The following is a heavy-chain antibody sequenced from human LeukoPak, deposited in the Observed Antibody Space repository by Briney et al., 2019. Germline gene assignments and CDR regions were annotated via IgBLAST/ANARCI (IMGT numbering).Heavy chain of an antibody. CDR2: ISYDGSNK. CDR1: GFTFSSYG. Sequence: GGSLLLSCAASGFTFSSYGMHWVRQAPGKGLEWVAVISYDGSNKYYADSVKGRFTISRDNSKNTLYLQMNSLRAEDTAVYYCAKVASLVGATSLDYWGQGTLVTVSS. J-gene: IGHJ4*02. V-gene: IGHV3-30*18. D-gene: IGHD1-26*01. CDR3: AKVASLVGATSLDY.